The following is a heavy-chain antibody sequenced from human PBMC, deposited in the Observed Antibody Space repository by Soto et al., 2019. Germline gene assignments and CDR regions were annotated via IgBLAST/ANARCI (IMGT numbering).Heavy chain of an antibody. Sequence: GGSLRLSCAASGFTFSSYWMSWVRQAPGKGLEWVANIKQDGSEKYYVDSVKGRFTISRDNAKNSLYLQMNSLRAEDTAVYYCARGLLGFCSSPSCWGMDIWGKGKMVTV. CDR1: GFTFSSYW. CDR2: IKQDGSEK. D-gene: IGHD2-2*01. V-gene: IGHV3-7*05. CDR3: ARGLLGFCSSPSCWGMDI. J-gene: IGHJ3*02.